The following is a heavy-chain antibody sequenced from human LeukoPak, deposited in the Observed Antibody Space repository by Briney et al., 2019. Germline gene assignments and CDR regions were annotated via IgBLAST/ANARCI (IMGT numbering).Heavy chain of an antibody. CDR3: AKAIVVVPAAMSPYYYYGMDV. CDR2: IKMDGSER. Sequence: PGGSLRLSCAASGFTFSSYAMSWVRQAPGKGLEWVANIKMDGSERYYVDSVKGRFTISRDNAKNSLYLQMNSLRAEDTAVYYCAKAIVVVPAAMSPYYYYGMDVWGKGTTVTVSS. V-gene: IGHV3-7*03. CDR1: GFTFSSYA. J-gene: IGHJ6*04. D-gene: IGHD2-2*01.